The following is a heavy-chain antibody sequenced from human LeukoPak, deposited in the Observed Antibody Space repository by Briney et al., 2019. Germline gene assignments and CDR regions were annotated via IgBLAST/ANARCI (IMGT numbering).Heavy chain of an antibody. Sequence: AGSLRLSCAASGFTFSSYAMSWVRQAPGKGLEWVSAISGSGGSTYYADSVKGRFTISRDNSKNTLYLQMNSLRAADTAVYYCAEGQETVIVVVTFDYWGQGTLVTVSS. J-gene: IGHJ4*02. V-gene: IGHV3-23*01. D-gene: IGHD3-22*01. CDR2: ISGSGGST. CDR3: AEGQETVIVVVTFDY. CDR1: GFTFSSYA.